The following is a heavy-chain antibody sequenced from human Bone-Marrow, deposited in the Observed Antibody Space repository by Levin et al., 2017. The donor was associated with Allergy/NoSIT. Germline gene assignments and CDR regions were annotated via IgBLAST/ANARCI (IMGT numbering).Heavy chain of an antibody. CDR3: ARDETFNSWHVGWFDS. J-gene: IGHJ5*01. V-gene: IGHV4-61*02. CDR2: MFVGGAA. CDR1: GASINNTHHY. Sequence: SETLSLTCTVSGASINNTHHYWSWIRQPAGKGLEWIGRMFVGGAATYKRSLRSRVTISIDMSKNQFSLKLTSVTAADTAVYYCARDETFNSWHVGWFDSWGQGTLVTVSS. D-gene: IGHD2/OR15-2a*01.